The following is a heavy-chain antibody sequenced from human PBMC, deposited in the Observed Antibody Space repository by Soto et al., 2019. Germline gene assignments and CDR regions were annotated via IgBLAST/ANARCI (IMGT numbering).Heavy chain of an antibody. J-gene: IGHJ4*02. D-gene: IGHD4-17*01. Sequence: QITLKESGPTLVKPTQTLTLTCTLSGFSLSTGGVGVGWIRQSPGKALEWLAVIYWDDVKHYSPSLERRLTITQDTSESVVVLTMTNMDPVDTATYYCARKGSGDYALDYWGQGILVTVSS. CDR2: IYWDDVK. CDR3: ARKGSGDYALDY. CDR1: GFSLSTGGVG. V-gene: IGHV2-5*02.